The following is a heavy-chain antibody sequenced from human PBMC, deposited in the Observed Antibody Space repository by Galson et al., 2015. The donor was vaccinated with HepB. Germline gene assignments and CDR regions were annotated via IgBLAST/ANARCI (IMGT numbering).Heavy chain of an antibody. V-gene: IGHV5-10-1*01. CDR3: ARHDSGVFDGSSWYYYFDY. D-gene: IGHD6-13*01. Sequence: QSGAEVKKPGESLRISCKGSGYSFTSYWISWVRQMPGKGLEWMGRIDPSDSYTNYSPSFQGHVTISADKSISTAYLQWSSLKASDTAMYYCARHDSGVFDGSSWYYYFDYWGQGTLVTVSS. CDR2: IDPSDSYT. J-gene: IGHJ4*02. CDR1: GYSFTSYW.